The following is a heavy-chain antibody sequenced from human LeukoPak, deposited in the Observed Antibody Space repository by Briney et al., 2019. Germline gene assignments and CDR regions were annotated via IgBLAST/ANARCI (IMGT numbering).Heavy chain of an antibody. D-gene: IGHD6-13*01. CDR2: IYYSGST. Sequence: SSETLSLTCTVSGGSISSYYWSWIRQPPGKGLEWLGYIYYSGSTNYNPSLKSRVTISVDTSKNQFSLKLSSVTAADTAVYYCARSILRGGQLATFDYWGQGTLVTVSS. CDR3: ARSILRGGQLATFDY. J-gene: IGHJ4*02. V-gene: IGHV4-59*01. CDR1: GGSISSYY.